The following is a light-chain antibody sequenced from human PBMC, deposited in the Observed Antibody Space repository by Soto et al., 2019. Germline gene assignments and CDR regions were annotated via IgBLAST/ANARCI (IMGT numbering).Light chain of an antibody. CDR3: QHYCSTPLT. V-gene: IGKV3-20*01. J-gene: IGKJ4*01. CDR2: GAS. Sequence: EIVLTQSPGTLSLSPGERATLSCRASQSVSSSYLAWHQQKPGQAPRLLIYGASSRATDIPDRFSGSGSGTDFTLTISRLEPEDFAVYYCQHYCSTPLTFGGGTKVEIK. CDR1: QSVSSSY.